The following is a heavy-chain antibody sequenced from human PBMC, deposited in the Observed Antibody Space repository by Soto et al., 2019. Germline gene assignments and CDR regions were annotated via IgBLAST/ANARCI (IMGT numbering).Heavy chain of an antibody. D-gene: IGHD3-9*01. CDR2: IYSGGST. Sequence: EVQLVESGGGLVQPGGSLRLSCAASGFTVSSNYMNWVRQAPGKGLEWVSVIYSGGSTYYADSVKGRFSISRDYSNYTLYVEINSLSAEDTAVYYCARDEVGDTCYGMDVWFEGTTVTVSS. CDR1: GFTVSSNY. V-gene: IGHV3-66*01. CDR3: ARDEVGDTCYGMDV. J-gene: IGHJ6*04.